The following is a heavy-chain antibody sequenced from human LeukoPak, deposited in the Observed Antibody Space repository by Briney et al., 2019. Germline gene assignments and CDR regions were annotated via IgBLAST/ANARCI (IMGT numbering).Heavy chain of an antibody. J-gene: IGHJ4*02. V-gene: IGHV5-51*01. CDR1: GYSFTSYW. Sequence: GESLQISCKGSGYSFTSYWIGWVRQMPGKGLEWMGIIYPGDSDTRYSPSFQGQVTISADKSISTAYLQWSSLKASDTAMYYCARARRGYCSGGSCYSGYFDYWGQGTLVTVSS. D-gene: IGHD2-15*01. CDR2: IYPGDSDT. CDR3: ARARRGYCSGGSCYSGYFDY.